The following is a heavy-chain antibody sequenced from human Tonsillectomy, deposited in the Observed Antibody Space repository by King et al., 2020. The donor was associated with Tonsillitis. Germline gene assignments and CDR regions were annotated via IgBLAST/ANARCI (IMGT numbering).Heavy chain of an antibody. V-gene: IGHV3-13*01. Sequence: VQLVEFEGGLVQPGGSLRLSCAASGFTFSSYDMHWVRQATGKGLEWVSAIGTAGDTYYPGSVKGRFTISRENAKNSLYLQMNSLRAGDTAVYYCARISSRGAFDIWGQGTMVTVSS. J-gene: IGHJ3*02. CDR1: GFTFSSYD. D-gene: IGHD2-2*01. CDR3: ARISSRGAFDI. CDR2: IGTAGDT.